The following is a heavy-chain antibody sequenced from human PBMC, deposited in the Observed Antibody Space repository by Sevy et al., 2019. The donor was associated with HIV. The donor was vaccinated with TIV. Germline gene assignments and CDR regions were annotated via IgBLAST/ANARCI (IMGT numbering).Heavy chain of an antibody. CDR1: GFTFSDHY. Sequence: GGSLRLSCAASGFTFSDHYMEWVRQAPGKGLEWVGRIRNKADSYTTEYAASVKGRFTISRDDSKNSLYLLMNSLKTEDTAVYFCATHAGIAAAGRVFDYWGQGTLVTVSS. CDR3: ATHAGIAAAGRVFDY. CDR2: IRNKADSYTT. V-gene: IGHV3-72*01. J-gene: IGHJ4*02. D-gene: IGHD6-13*01.